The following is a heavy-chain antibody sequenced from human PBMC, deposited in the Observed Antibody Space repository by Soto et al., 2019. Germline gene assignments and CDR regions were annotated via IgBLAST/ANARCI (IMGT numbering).Heavy chain of an antibody. CDR1: GGTFSSYA. CDR3: ASIVVVTAANYGMDV. J-gene: IGHJ6*02. V-gene: IGHV1-69*13. Sequence: SVKVSCKASGGTFSSYAISWVRQAPVQGLEWMGGNIPIFGTANYAQKFQGRVTITADESTSTAYMELSSLRSEDTAVYYCASIVVVTAANYGMDVWGQWTTVTFSS. D-gene: IGHD2-2*01. CDR2: NIPIFGTA.